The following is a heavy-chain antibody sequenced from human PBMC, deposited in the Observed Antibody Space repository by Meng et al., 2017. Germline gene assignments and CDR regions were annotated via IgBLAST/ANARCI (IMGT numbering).Heavy chain of an antibody. J-gene: IGHJ5*02. CDR2: IKSANGDA. D-gene: IGHD6-13*01. V-gene: IGHV1-3*01. Sequence: QVQLAQSGGEVEKPGASVKVSCKASGYNFTSYTIHWVRQAPGQSLAWMGWIKSANGDAKYSQKFQGRLTLTRDTSASTAYLELSSLTFEDTAVYYCARGTGSSWFDPWGQGTLVTVSS. CDR3: ARGTGSSWFDP. CDR1: GYNFTSYT.